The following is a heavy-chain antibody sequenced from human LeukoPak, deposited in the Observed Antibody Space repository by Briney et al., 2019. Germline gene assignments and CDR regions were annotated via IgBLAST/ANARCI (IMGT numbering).Heavy chain of an antibody. D-gene: IGHD2-21*02. CDR1: GFTFSNYA. J-gene: IGHJ4*02. CDR3: AKVGLRVVVMTARIDY. V-gene: IGHV3-23*01. Sequence: GSLRLSCAASGFTFSNYAMSWVRQAPGKGLGWVSSISDSGGNTHHAGSVKGRFTISRDNSKNTLYLQMNSLRAEDTAVYHCAKVGLRVVVMTARIDYWGQGPWSPSPQ. CDR2: ISDSGGNT.